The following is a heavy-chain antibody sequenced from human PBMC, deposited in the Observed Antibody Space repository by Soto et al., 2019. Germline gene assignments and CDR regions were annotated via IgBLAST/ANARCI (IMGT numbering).Heavy chain of an antibody. Sequence: PVGFLRISCAASWFTFSSYGMHWIRQAPGKGLEWVAVISYDGSNKYYADSVKGRFTISRDNSKNTLYLQMNSLRAEDTAVYYCAKSGPRGVIIGYWGQGTLVTVSS. CDR1: WFTFSSYG. V-gene: IGHV3-30*18. CDR3: AKSGPRGVIIGY. CDR2: ISYDGSNK. D-gene: IGHD3-10*01. J-gene: IGHJ4*02.